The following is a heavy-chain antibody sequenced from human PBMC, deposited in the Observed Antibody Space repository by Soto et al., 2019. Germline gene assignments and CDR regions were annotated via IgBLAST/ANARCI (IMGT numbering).Heavy chain of an antibody. CDR2: INSDGSTT. J-gene: IGHJ3*02. CDR3: ARCTVLQQQPVNEAFDI. D-gene: IGHD6-13*01. Sequence: GSLRLSCAASGFTFSTYWMHWVRQVPGKGLVWVSRINSDGSTTSYADSVKGRFTISRDNAKNTLYMQMNNLRAEDAAVYYCARCTVLQQQPVNEAFDIWGQGAMVTVSS. CDR1: GFTFSTYW. V-gene: IGHV3-74*01.